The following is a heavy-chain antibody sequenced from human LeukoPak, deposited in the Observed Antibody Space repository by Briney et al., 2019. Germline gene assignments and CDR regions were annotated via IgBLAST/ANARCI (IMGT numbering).Heavy chain of an antibody. CDR1: GGTFSSYA. Sequence: GSXVKVSCKASGGTFSSYAISWVRQAPGQGLEWMGGIIPIFGTANYAQKFQGRVTITADESTSTAYMELSSLRSEDTAVYYCASDYYDSSGYRDAFDIWGQGTMVTVSS. V-gene: IGHV1-69*01. D-gene: IGHD3-22*01. CDR2: IIPIFGTA. J-gene: IGHJ3*02. CDR3: ASDYYDSSGYRDAFDI.